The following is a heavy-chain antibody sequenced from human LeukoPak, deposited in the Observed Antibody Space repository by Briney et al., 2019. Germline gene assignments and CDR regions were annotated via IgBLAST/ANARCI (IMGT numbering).Heavy chain of an antibody. D-gene: IGHD2-21*02. V-gene: IGHV1-46*01. Sequence: ASVKVSCKASGYTFTSYYMHWVRQAPGQGLEWMGIINPSGGSTSYAQKFQGRVTMTRDTSTSTVYMELSSLRSEDTAVYYCASPAHIVVVTAMDYYGMDVWDQGTTVTVSS. CDR1: GYTFTSYY. CDR2: INPSGGST. CDR3: ASPAHIVVVTAMDYYGMDV. J-gene: IGHJ6*02.